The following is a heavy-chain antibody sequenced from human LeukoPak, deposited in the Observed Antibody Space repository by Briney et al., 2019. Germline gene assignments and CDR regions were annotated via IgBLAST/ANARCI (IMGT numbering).Heavy chain of an antibody. Sequence: GGSLRPSCAASGFTFSSVGVHWVRQAPGKGLGWVGFMRYAGSNKYYADSGKGRFSISRDNSKNTMYLQMNCLRAEDTAVYCCAKDHPSPSYCGGDCYSAFDYWGQGTLVTVSS. CDR2: MRYAGSNK. CDR1: GFTFSSVG. D-gene: IGHD2-21*02. J-gene: IGHJ4*02. V-gene: IGHV3-30*02. CDR3: AKDHPSPSYCGGDCYSAFDY.